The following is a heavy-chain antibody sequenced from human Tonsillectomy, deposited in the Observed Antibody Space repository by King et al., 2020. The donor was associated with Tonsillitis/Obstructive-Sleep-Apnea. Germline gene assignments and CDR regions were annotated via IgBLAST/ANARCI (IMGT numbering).Heavy chain of an antibody. CDR2: ISSSSSYT. V-gene: IGHV3-11*05. D-gene: IGHD3-3*01. CDR1: GFTFSDYY. CDR3: ARPSDFWSGYSY. J-gene: IGHJ4*02. Sequence: VQLVESGGGLVKPGGSLRLSCAASGFTFSDYYMSWIRQAPGKGLEWVSYISSSSSYTNYADSVKCRFTFSSDNAKNSLYLQMNSLRAEDTAVYYCARPSDFWSGYSYWGQGTLVTVSS.